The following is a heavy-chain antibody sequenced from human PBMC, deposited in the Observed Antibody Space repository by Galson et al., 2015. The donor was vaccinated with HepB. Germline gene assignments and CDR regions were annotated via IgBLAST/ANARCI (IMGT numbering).Heavy chain of an antibody. V-gene: IGHV3-15*01. CDR1: GFTLSNAW. D-gene: IGHD3-22*01. CDR3: TTENLGYYYDSSGYSY. J-gene: IGHJ4*02. Sequence: SLRLSCAASGFTLSNAWMTWVRQAPGKGLEWVGRIKRKTDGGTTDYPAPVKVRFTISRDDSKNTLYLEMNNLKIEDTAVYYCTTENLGYYYDSSGYSYWGQGTLVTVSS. CDR2: IKRKTDGGTT.